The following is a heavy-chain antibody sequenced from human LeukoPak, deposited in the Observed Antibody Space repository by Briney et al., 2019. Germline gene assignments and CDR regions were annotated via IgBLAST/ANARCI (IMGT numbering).Heavy chain of an antibody. D-gene: IGHD6-25*01. Sequence: SETLSLTCTVSGGSISRYYWSWIRQPPGKGLEWIGYIYYSGSTNYNPSLKSRVTISVDTSKNQFSLKLSSVTAADTAVYYCARLEGYRAAVDWFDPWGQGTLVTVSS. CDR3: ARLEGYRAAVDWFDP. J-gene: IGHJ5*02. CDR2: IYYSGST. V-gene: IGHV4-59*08. CDR1: GGSISRYY.